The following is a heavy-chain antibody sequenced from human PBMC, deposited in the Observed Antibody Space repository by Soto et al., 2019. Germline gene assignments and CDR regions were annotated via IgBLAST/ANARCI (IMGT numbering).Heavy chain of an antibody. V-gene: IGHV3-30*18. CDR3: AKDILVGPITMVRGSYYYYGMDV. Sequence: PGGSLRLSCAASGFTFSSYGMHWVRQAPGKGLEWVAVISYDGSNKYYADSVKGRFTISRDNSKNTLYLQMNSLRAEDTAVYYCAKDILVGPITMVRGSYYYYGMDVWGQGTTVTVSS. CDR2: ISYDGSNK. CDR1: GFTFSSYG. J-gene: IGHJ6*02. D-gene: IGHD3-10*01.